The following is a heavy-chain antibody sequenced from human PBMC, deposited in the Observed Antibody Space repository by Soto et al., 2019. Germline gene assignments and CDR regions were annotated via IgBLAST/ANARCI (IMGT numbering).Heavy chain of an antibody. J-gene: IGHJ6*02. V-gene: IGHV5-51*01. CDR3: ARLVYYDSSGYWAPFMDV. D-gene: IGHD3-22*01. CDR2: IYPGDSDT. Sequence: GESLKISCKGSGCSFTSYWIGWVRQMPGKGLEWMGIIYPGDSDTRYSPSFQGQVTISADKSISTAYLQWSSLKASDTAMYYCARLVYYDSSGYWAPFMDVWGQGTTVTVSS. CDR1: GCSFTSYW.